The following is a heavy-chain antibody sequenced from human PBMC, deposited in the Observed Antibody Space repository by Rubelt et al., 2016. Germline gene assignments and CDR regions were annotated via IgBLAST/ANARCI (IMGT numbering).Heavy chain of an antibody. J-gene: IGHJ4*02. D-gene: IGHD6-13*01. CDR2: IFSGGST. CDR3: AREIAAAGPGFDY. Sequence: SNYMSWVRQAPGKGLEWVPVIFSGGSTYYADSVKGRFTISRHNSKNTLYLQMNSLRAEDTAVYYCAREIAAAGPGFDYWGQGTLVTVSS. V-gene: IGHV3-53*01. CDR1: SNY.